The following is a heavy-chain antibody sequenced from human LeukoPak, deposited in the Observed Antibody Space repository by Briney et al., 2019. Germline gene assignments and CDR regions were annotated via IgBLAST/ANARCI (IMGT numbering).Heavy chain of an antibody. V-gene: IGHV3-48*01. CDR2: ISTSSSTI. Sequence: QSGGSLRLSCAASEFTFSNYNMNWIRQAPGKGLEWVSYISTSSSTIFYADSVQGRFTISRDNAKSSLYLHINSLRAEDTAVYYCAREYHDELLLIGDAFDIWGQGTMVTVSS. D-gene: IGHD2-15*01. CDR3: AREYHDELLLIGDAFDI. CDR1: EFTFSNYN. J-gene: IGHJ3*02.